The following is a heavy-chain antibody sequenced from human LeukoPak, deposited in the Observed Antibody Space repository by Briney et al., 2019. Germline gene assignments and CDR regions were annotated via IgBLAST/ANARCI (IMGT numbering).Heavy chain of an antibody. V-gene: IGHV1-18*01. Sequence: ASVTVSCTASGYTFTNYGISWVRQAPGQGLEWMGWISPYNGNTNYALKLQGRVIMTTDTSTSTAYMELRSLRPDDTAVYYCARDMLTTADFDYWGQGTLVTVSS. CDR1: GYTFTNYG. D-gene: IGHD3-16*01. CDR3: ARDMLTTADFDY. CDR2: ISPYNGNT. J-gene: IGHJ4*02.